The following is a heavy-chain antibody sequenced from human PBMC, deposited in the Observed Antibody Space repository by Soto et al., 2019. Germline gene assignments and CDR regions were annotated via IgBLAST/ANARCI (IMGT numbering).Heavy chain of an antibody. CDR2: IYYSGRT. D-gene: IGHD6-25*01. CDR3: ARPASATIWSHFDY. V-gene: IGHV4-39*01. Sequence: QLQLQESGPGLVKPSETLSLTCTVSGGSISSSSYYWGWIRQPPGKGLEWIGSIYYSGRTYYNPSLKSRVTISVDTSKNQYSLKLSSVTAADTAVYYCARPASATIWSHFDYWGQGTLVTVSS. J-gene: IGHJ4*02. CDR1: GGSISSSSYY.